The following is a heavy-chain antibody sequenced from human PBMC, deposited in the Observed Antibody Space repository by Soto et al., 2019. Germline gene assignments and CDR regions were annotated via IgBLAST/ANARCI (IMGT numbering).Heavy chain of an antibody. D-gene: IGHD6-13*01. Sequence: GASVKVSCKASGDTFSTYAINWVRQAPGQGLEWMGGILPILGTTNYAQKFQARVTITADKSTNTAYMGLSSLSSEDTAVYYCARGGYSSSYRFDYWGQGTLVTV. V-gene: IGHV1-69*10. CDR2: ILPILGTT. CDR3: ARGGYSSSYRFDY. CDR1: GDTFSTYA. J-gene: IGHJ4*02.